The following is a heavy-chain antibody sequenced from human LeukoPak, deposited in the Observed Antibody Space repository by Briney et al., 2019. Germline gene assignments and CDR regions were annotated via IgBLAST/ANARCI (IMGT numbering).Heavy chain of an antibody. Sequence: ASVKVSCKAFGYTFTSNYMHWVRQAPGQGPEWMGVISPSGGSTTYAQKFQGRVTLTRDMSTSTDYLELSSLRSEDTAVYYCARASHGNYVWGSADYWGQGTLVTVSS. CDR2: ISPSGGST. J-gene: IGHJ4*02. D-gene: IGHD3-16*01. V-gene: IGHV1-46*01. CDR3: ARASHGNYVWGSADY. CDR1: GYTFTSNY.